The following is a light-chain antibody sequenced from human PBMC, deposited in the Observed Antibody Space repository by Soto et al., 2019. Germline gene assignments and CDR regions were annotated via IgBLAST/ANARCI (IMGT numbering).Light chain of an antibody. CDR1: QSVTNY. CDR3: QQRTK. CDR2: DAS. V-gene: IGKV3-11*01. Sequence: EIVLTQSPATLSLSPGERATLSCRASQSVTNYLAWYQQKPGQAPRILIYDASNRATGIPARFSGSGSGTDFTLTISSLEPEDVAIYYCQQRTKFGRGTRLEIK. J-gene: IGKJ5*01.